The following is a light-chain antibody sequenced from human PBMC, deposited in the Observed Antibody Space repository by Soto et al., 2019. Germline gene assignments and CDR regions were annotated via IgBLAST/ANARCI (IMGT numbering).Light chain of an antibody. CDR3: QLYGSSWT. CDR2: GAS. CDR1: QSVSSSY. J-gene: IGKJ1*01. Sequence: EIVLTQSPGTLSLSPGERATLSCRASQSVSSSYLAWYQQKPGQAPRLLIYGASSRATGIADRFIGSGSGTDFTLTISRLEPEDLAVYYCQLYGSSWTFGQGTQVEIK. V-gene: IGKV3-20*01.